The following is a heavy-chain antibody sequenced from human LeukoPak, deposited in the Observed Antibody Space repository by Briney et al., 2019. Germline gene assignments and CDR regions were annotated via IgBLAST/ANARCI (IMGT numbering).Heavy chain of an antibody. CDR1: GFTFSSYA. CDR2: IIDSGDIT. CDR3: ARERQGSSWYSHYFDY. D-gene: IGHD6-13*01. Sequence: PGGSLRLSCEASGFTFSSYAMSWVRQAPGKGLEWVSGIIDSGDITYYANSVKGRFTISKDNSKNTLYLQMNSLRAEDTAVYYCARERQGSSWYSHYFDYWGQGTLVTVSS. V-gene: IGHV3-23*01. J-gene: IGHJ4*02.